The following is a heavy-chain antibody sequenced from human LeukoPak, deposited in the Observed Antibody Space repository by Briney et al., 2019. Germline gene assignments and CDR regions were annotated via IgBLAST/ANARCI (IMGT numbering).Heavy chain of an antibody. V-gene: IGHV4-39*07. CDR3: ARGEYDSSGYHSSD. D-gene: IGHD3-22*01. CDR2: IYYSGNT. CDR1: GGSISSSIYY. Sequence: PSETLSLTCTVSGGSISSSIYYWGWFRQPPGKGLEWIGSIYYSGNTYYNPSLKSRVTISVDTSKNQFSLKLSSVTAADTAVYYCARGEYDSSGYHSSDWGQGTLVTVSS. J-gene: IGHJ4*02.